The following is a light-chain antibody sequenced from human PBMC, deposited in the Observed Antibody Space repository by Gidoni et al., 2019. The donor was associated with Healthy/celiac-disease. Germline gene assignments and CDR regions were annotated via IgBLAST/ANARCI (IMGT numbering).Light chain of an antibody. CDR3: QKYNSAPLT. CDR2: AAS. V-gene: IGKV1-27*01. J-gene: IGKJ3*01. Sequence: DIQMTQSPSSLSASVGDRVTITCRASKGISNYLAWYQQKPGKVPKLLIYAASTLQSGVPSRFSGSGSGTDFTLTISSLQPEDVATYYCQKYNSAPLTCGPGTKVDIK. CDR1: KGISNY.